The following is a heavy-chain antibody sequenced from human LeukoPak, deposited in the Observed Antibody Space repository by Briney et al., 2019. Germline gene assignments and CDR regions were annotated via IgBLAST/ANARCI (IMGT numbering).Heavy chain of an antibody. V-gene: IGHV3-33*01. CDR2: IWYDGSNK. Sequence: GGSLRLSCAASGFTFSSYGMHWVRQAPGKGLEWVAVIWYDGSNKYYADSVKGRFTISRDNSKNTLYLQMNSLRAEDTAVYYCARETMIDIGYYFDYWGQGTLVTVSS. CDR3: ARETMIDIGYYFDY. CDR1: GFTFSSYG. D-gene: IGHD3-22*01. J-gene: IGHJ4*02.